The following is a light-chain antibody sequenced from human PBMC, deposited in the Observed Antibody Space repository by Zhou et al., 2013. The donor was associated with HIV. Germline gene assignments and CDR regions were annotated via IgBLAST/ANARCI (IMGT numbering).Light chain of an antibody. CDR2: EVS. CDR3: CSYAGSGTYV. J-gene: IGLJ1*01. V-gene: IGLV2-23*02. CDR1: SSDVGSYNL. Sequence: QSALTQPASVSGSPGQSITISCTGTSSDVGSYNLVSWYQQHPGKAPKLMIFEVSERPSGVSNRFSGSKSGNTASLTISGLQAEDEADYYCCSYAGSGTYVFGTGTKVTVL.